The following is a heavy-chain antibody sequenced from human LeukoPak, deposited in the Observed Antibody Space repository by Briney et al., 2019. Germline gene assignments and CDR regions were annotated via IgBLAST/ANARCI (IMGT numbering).Heavy chain of an antibody. Sequence: GGSLRLSCAVSGFSFRNFWMSWVRQAPGKGLEWVANIDEDGSAKYYADSVKGRFTISRDNAKNSLYLQMDSLGVDGTAVYYCARFDSGRAFDMWGQGTMVTVSS. J-gene: IGHJ3*02. CDR2: IDEDGSAK. D-gene: IGHD1-26*01. CDR1: GFSFRNFW. V-gene: IGHV3-7*01. CDR3: ARFDSGRAFDM.